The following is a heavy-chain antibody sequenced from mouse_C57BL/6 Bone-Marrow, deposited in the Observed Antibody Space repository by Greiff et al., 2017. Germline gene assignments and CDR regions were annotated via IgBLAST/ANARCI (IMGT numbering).Heavy chain of an antibody. V-gene: IGHV5-2*01. CDR3: ARQVGDYDPWYFDV. Sequence: EVKLMESGGGLVQPGESLKLSCESNEYEFPSHDMSWVRKTPEKRLELVAAINSDGGSTYYPDTMERRFIISRDNTKKTLYLQMSSLRSEDTALYYCARQVGDYDPWYFDVWGTGTTVTVSS. CDR2: INSDGGST. D-gene: IGHD2-4*01. J-gene: IGHJ1*03. CDR1: EYEFPSHD.